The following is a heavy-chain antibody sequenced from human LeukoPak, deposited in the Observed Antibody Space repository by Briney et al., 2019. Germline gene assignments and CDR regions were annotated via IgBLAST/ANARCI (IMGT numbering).Heavy chain of an antibody. V-gene: IGHV3-7*04. CDR1: GFTFSSYW. D-gene: IGHD5-12*01. CDR2: INQDGSEK. Sequence: GGSLRLSCAASGFTFSSYWMSWVRQAPGKGLEWVANINQDGSEKYYADSVKGRFTISRDNAKNSLYLQMNSLRAEDTAVYYCGRESGSGYDYWGQGTLVTVSS. J-gene: IGHJ4*02. CDR3: GRESGSGYDY.